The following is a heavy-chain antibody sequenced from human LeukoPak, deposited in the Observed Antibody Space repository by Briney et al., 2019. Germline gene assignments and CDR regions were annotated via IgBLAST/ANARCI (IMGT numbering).Heavy chain of an antibody. Sequence: GESLKISCKGSGYSFTSYWIGWVRQMPGKGLEWMGIIYLGDSDTRYSPSFQGQVTISADKSITTAYLQWSSLRASDTAMYYCARHLQYGWGSHGGSSGYWGQGTLVTVSP. D-gene: IGHD3-10*01. V-gene: IGHV5-51*01. CDR2: IYLGDSDT. CDR1: GYSFTSYW. CDR3: ARHLQYGWGSHGGSSGY. J-gene: IGHJ4*02.